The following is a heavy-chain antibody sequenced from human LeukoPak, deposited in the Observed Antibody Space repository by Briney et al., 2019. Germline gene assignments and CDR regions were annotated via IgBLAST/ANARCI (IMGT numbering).Heavy chain of an antibody. Sequence: KPSETLSLTCTVSGDSISTYYWRWIRQPAGKGLEWIGRIHTSGSTNYNPSLKSRVTMSVDTSKNQFSLKLSSMTAADTAIYYCSRGRLYSGSYYDSDYWGQGTLVTVSS. V-gene: IGHV4-4*07. D-gene: IGHD1-26*01. CDR2: IHTSGST. J-gene: IGHJ4*02. CDR1: GDSISTYY. CDR3: SRGRLYSGSYYDSDY.